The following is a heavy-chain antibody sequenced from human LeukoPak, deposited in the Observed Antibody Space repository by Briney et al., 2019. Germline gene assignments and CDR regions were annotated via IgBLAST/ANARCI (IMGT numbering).Heavy chain of an antibody. V-gene: IGHV3-48*01. CDR2: ISSSSSSI. J-gene: IGHJ4*02. Sequence: TGGSLRLSCAASGFTFSNYAMTWVRQSPGKGLEWASYISSSSSSISYADSVKGRFTISRDNSKNTLYLQMNSLRAEDTAVYYCAKGSEISSGWYYFDYWGQGTLVTVSS. CDR3: AKGSEISSGWYYFDY. CDR1: GFTFSNYA. D-gene: IGHD6-19*01.